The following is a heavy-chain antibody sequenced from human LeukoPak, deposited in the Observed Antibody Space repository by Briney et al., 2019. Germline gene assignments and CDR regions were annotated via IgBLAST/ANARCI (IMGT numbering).Heavy chain of an antibody. Sequence: SETLSLTCTVSGGSVSSGNYYWSWIRQPPGKGLEWIAYIYYSGSTNYNPSLKSRVTISVDTSKNQFSLKLSSVTAADTAVYYCASSYQGGSYMGLVFDPWGQGTLVTVSS. V-gene: IGHV4-61*01. D-gene: IGHD1-26*01. J-gene: IGHJ5*02. CDR2: IYYSGST. CDR3: ASSYQGGSYMGLVFDP. CDR1: GGSVSSGNYY.